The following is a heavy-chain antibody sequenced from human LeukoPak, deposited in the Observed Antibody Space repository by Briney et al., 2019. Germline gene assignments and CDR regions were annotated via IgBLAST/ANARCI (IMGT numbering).Heavy chain of an antibody. CDR2: IYSGGST. J-gene: IGHJ3*02. V-gene: IGHV3-66*01. CDR1: AFSFSSYA. CDR3: ARDWDFGHDI. Sequence: GGSLRLSCAASAFSFSSYAMSWVRQAPGKGLEWVSVIYSGGSTYYADSVKGRFTISRDNSKNTLYLQMNSLRAEDTAVYYCARDWDFGHDIWGQGTMVTVSS. D-gene: IGHD3-3*01.